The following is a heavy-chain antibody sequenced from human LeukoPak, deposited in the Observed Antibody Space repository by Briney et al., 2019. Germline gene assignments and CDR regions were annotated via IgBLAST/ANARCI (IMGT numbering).Heavy chain of an antibody. J-gene: IGHJ4*02. V-gene: IGHV5-51*01. D-gene: IGHD1-26*01. CDR3: ARLEWELLLFDY. CDR1: GYRFTKSW. CDR2: IYPDDSRT. Sequence: GESLKISCKGSGYRFTKSWIGWVRQMPGKGLEWLGIIYPDDSRTRYSPSFQGQVTISADKSISTAYLQWSSLKASDTAMYYCARLEWELLLFDYWGQGTLVTVSS.